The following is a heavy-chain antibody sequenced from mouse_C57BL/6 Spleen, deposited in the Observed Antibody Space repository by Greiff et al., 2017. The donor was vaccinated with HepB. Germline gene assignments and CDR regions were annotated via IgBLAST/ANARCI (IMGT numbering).Heavy chain of an antibody. CDR3: ARDDYYGSSYYAMDY. V-gene: IGHV5-4*01. CDR2: ISDGGSYT. Sequence: EVKVEESGGGLVKPGGSLKLSCAASGFTFSSYAMSWVRQTPEKRLEWVATISDGGSYTYYPDNVKGRFTISRDNAKNNLYLQMSHLKSEDTAMYYCARDDYYGSSYYAMDYWGQGTSVTVSS. J-gene: IGHJ4*01. CDR1: GFTFSSYA. D-gene: IGHD1-1*01.